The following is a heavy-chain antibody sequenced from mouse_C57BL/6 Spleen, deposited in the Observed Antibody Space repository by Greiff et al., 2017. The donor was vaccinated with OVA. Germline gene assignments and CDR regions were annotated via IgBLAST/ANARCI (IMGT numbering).Heavy chain of an antibody. Sequence: QVQLQQSGAELVRPGASVTLSCKASGYTFTDYEMHWVKQTPVHGLEWIGAIDPETGGTAYNQKFKGKAILTADKSSSTAYMELRSLTSEDSAVYYWTRGGTTVVANYYAMDYWGQGTSVTVSS. V-gene: IGHV1-15*01. CDR3: TRGGTTVVANYYAMDY. J-gene: IGHJ4*01. CDR2: IDPETGGT. D-gene: IGHD1-1*01. CDR1: GYTFTDYE.